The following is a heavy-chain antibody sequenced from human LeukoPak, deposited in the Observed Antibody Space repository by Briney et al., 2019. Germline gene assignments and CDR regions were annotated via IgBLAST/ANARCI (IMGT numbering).Heavy chain of an antibody. D-gene: IGHD6-13*01. J-gene: IGHJ5*02. V-gene: IGHV4-59*01. Sequence: PSETLSLTCTVSGGSICSDYWSWIRQPPGKGLEWLGYMHYSGTTDYNPALKSRVTISVDTSKNQFSLKLSSVTAADTAVYYCAATDIAAAGTWLDPWGQGTLVTVSS. CDR1: GGSICSDY. CDR3: AATDIAAAGTWLDP. CDR2: MHYSGTT.